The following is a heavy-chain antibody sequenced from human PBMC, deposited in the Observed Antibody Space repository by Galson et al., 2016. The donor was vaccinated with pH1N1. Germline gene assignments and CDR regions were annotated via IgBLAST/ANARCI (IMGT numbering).Heavy chain of an antibody. CDR2: TIDTGTT. J-gene: IGHJ4*02. Sequence: ETLSLTCTVSAYSVSASYAWGWIRQPPGKGLEWIGNTIDTGTTFYNPSLKSRVTISLDTSKSQFSLRLKSVTAADTAVYYCARLSIRHTPRDYWGQGILVTVSS. CDR1: AYSVSASYA. V-gene: IGHV4-38-2*02. CDR3: ARLSIRHTPRDY. D-gene: IGHD5-12*01.